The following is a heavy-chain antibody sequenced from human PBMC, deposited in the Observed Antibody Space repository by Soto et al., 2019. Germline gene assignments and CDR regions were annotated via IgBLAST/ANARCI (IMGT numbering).Heavy chain of an antibody. CDR3: ARLSTSGITFGGVIVIPGAVGQYYFDY. CDR2: IYYSGST. CDR1: GGSISSSSYY. J-gene: IGHJ4*02. D-gene: IGHD3-16*02. V-gene: IGHV4-39*01. Sequence: SSETRSLTCTVSGGSISSSSYYWGWIRQPPGKGLEWIGSIYYSGSTYYNPSLKSRVTISVDTSKNQFSLKLSSVTVADTAVYYCARLSTSGITFGGVIVIPGAVGQYYFDYWGQGTLVTVSS.